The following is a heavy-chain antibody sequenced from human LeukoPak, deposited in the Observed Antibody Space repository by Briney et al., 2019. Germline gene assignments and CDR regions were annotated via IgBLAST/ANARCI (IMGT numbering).Heavy chain of an antibody. D-gene: IGHD3-22*01. J-gene: IGHJ4*02. Sequence: PGWSLRPSCAASGFTFSSYAMHWVRQAPGKGLEWVAVISYDGSNKYYADSVKGRFTISRDNSKNTLYLQMNSLRAEDTAVYYCARDLNYDSSGPLDYWGQGTLVTVSS. V-gene: IGHV3-30-3*01. CDR1: GFTFSSYA. CDR3: ARDLNYDSSGPLDY. CDR2: ISYDGSNK.